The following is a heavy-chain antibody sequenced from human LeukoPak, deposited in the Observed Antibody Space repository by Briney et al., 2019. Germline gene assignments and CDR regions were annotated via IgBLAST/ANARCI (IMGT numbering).Heavy chain of an antibody. CDR2: IIPIFGTA. V-gene: IGHV1-69*05. J-gene: IGHJ6*03. Sequence: SVKVSCKASGGTFSSYAISWVRQAPGQGLEWMGGIIPIFGTANYAQKFQGRVTITTDESTSTAYMELSSLRSEDTAVYYCARVKQQLVPSYMDVWGKGTTVTVSS. CDR3: ARVKQQLVPSYMDV. D-gene: IGHD6-13*01. CDR1: GGTFSSYA.